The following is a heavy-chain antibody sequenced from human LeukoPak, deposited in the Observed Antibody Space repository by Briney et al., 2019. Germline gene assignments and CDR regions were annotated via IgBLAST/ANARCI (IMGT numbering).Heavy chain of an antibody. CDR2: IYYSGST. V-gene: IGHV4-59*01. Sequence: SETLSLTCTVSGGSISSYYWSWIRQPPGKGLEWIGYIYYSGSTNYNPPLKSRVTISVDTSKNQFSLKLSSVTAADTAVYYCARGDMVRGVDGLRFDPWGQGTLVTVSS. CDR1: GGSISSYY. D-gene: IGHD3-10*01. J-gene: IGHJ5*02. CDR3: ARGDMVRGVDGLRFDP.